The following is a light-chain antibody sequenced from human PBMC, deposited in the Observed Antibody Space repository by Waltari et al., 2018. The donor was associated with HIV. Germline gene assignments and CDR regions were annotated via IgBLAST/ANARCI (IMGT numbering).Light chain of an antibody. J-gene: IGLJ3*02. Sequence: SSELTQDPIVSVTLGQTVTITCQGDSLRYYSATCHQLKPGQAPILVIYYKNTRPSGIPDRFSGSTSGNTASLTLTGSQAEDEADYFCASRDNNGKRVLFGGGTKLTVL. V-gene: IGLV3-19*01. CDR2: YKN. CDR1: SLRYYS. CDR3: ASRDNNGKRVL.